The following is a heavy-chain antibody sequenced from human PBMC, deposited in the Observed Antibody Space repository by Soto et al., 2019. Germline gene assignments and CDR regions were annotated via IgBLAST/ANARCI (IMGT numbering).Heavy chain of an antibody. Sequence: SGPTLVKPTQTLTLTCTFSGFSLSTSGVGVGWIRQPPGKALEWLALIYWNDDKRYSPSLKSRLTITKDTSKNQVVLTMTNMDPVDTATYYCAHRLPLNPFLEWFSSGPYYYGMDVWGQGTTVTVSS. CDR2: IYWNDDK. J-gene: IGHJ6*02. CDR1: GFSLSTSGVG. CDR3: AHRLPLNPFLEWFSSGPYYYGMDV. V-gene: IGHV2-5*01. D-gene: IGHD3-3*02.